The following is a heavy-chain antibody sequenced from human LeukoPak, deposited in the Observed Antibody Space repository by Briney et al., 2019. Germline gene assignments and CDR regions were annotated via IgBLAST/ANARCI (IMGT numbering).Heavy chain of an antibody. CDR2: ISAYNGNT. Sequence: GASVKVSCKASGYTFTSYGISWVRQAPGQGREWIGWISAYNGNTKYVQKLQGRVTMTTDSTTSTAYMELRSLTSDDTAVYYCARWYCGGGSCYSYYYGMDVWGQGTAVTVSS. J-gene: IGHJ6*02. D-gene: IGHD2-15*01. CDR1: GYTFTSYG. CDR3: ARWYCGGGSCYSYYYGMDV. V-gene: IGHV1-18*01.